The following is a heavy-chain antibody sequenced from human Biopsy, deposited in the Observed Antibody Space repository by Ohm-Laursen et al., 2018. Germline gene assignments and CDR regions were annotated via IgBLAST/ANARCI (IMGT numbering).Heavy chain of an antibody. D-gene: IGHD1-26*01. Sequence: SDTLSLTFTVSGDSVSSGSFYWTWIRQPPGKGLEWIGYIYYSGSTNYNPSLRSRVTISVDRSKNQFSLELSSVTAADTAVYYCARVGAGAPSIDYFDYWGQGALVTVSS. CDR3: ARVGAGAPSIDYFDY. V-gene: IGHV4-61*01. CDR1: GDSVSSGSFY. CDR2: IYYSGST. J-gene: IGHJ4*02.